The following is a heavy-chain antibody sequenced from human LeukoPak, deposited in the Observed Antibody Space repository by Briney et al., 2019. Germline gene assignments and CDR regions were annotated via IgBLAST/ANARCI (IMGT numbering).Heavy chain of an antibody. Sequence: GESLKISCKGSGYNFTSYWNAWVRQRPGKGLEWMGIIYPGGSETRYDPSFQGQVTISADRSTSTAYLQWSSLGASDTAMYYCARASRDGYNQNFDHWGQGTLVTVSS. J-gene: IGHJ4*02. CDR1: GYNFTSYW. D-gene: IGHD5-24*01. CDR2: IYPGGSET. V-gene: IGHV5-51*01. CDR3: ARASRDGYNQNFDH.